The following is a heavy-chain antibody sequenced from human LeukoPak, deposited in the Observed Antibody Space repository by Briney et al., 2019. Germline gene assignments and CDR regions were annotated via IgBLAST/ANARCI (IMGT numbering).Heavy chain of an antibody. J-gene: IGHJ5*02. CDR1: GGSISSYY. CDR3: ASSNLGSLGQFDP. Sequence: TSETLSLTCTVSGGSISSYYWSWIRQPPGKGLEWIGYIYYSGSTNYNPSLKSRVTISVDTSKNQFSLKLSSVTAADTAVYYCASSNLGSLGQFDPWGQGTLVTVSS. CDR2: IYYSGST. V-gene: IGHV4-59*01. D-gene: IGHD3-10*01.